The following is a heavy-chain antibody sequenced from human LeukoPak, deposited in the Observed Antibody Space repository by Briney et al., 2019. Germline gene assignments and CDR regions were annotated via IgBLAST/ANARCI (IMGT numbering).Heavy chain of an antibody. Sequence: GGSLRLSCVASGLNFDDSGMHWVRQAPGKGLEWVSLISADGGSTLSAGSGKGRFTISRENAKNSLYLQMNSLTAGDTAVYYCVRDRGYSNGWYDYWGQGTLVSVSS. CDR2: ISADGGST. V-gene: IGHV3-43*02. J-gene: IGHJ4*02. CDR1: GLNFDDSG. CDR3: VRDRGYSNGWYDY. D-gene: IGHD6-13*01.